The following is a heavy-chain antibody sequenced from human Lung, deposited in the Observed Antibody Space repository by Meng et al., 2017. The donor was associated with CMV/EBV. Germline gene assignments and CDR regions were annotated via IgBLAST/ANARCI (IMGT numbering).Heavy chain of an antibody. CDR2: FVNYVDT. V-gene: IGHV1-18*01. CDR1: GYTFGSYG. J-gene: IGHJ4*02. D-gene: IGHD2-15*01. Sequence: QVLLLQSGPEVKKPGDSVRVSCKASGYTFGSYGICWVRQAPGQGLEWMGWFVNYVDTYPAPKFQGRVTMTTDTHTNTAFMELRSLTSDDTAVYYCASGTPGRSYCDYWGQGTLVTVSS. CDR3: ASGTPGRSYCDY.